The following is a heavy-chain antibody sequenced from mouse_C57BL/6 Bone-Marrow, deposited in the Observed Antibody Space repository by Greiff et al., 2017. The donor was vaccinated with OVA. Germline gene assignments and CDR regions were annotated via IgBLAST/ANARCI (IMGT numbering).Heavy chain of an antibody. D-gene: IGHD1-1*01. J-gene: IGHJ4*01. Sequence: DVKLVESGGGLVQSGRSLRLSCATSGFTFSDFYMEWVRQAPGKGLEWIAASRNKANDYTTEYSASVKGRFIVSRDTSQSILYLQMNALRAEDTAIYYCARDYYYGSSGMDYWGQGTSVTVSS. CDR1: GFTFSDFY. V-gene: IGHV7-1*01. CDR2: SRNKANDYTT. CDR3: ARDYYYGSSGMDY.